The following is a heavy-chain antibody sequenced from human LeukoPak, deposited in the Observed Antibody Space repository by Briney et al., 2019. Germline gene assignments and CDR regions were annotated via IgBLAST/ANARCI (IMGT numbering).Heavy chain of an antibody. CDR2: IYYTGSD. D-gene: IGHD2-2*01. CDR1: GYSFTSGHY. V-gene: IGHV4-38-2*01. Sequence: SETLSLTCPVSGYSFTSGHYWGWIRQPPGKGLELIANIYYTGSDHYNPSLKSRVTISVDTSKNQFSLKLSSVTAADTAVYYCSRYCTSTTCIIRGFDYWGQGTLVTVSS. CDR3: SRYCTSTTCIIRGFDY. J-gene: IGHJ4*02.